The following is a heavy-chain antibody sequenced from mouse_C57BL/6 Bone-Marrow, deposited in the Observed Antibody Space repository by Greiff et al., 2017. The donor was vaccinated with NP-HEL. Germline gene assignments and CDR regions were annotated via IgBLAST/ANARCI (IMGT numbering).Heavy chain of an antibody. D-gene: IGHD2-3*01. CDR2: ISSGGSYT. CDR3: ARPDGYSSYWYFDG. CDR1: GFTFSSYG. Sequence: EVQVVESGGDLVKPGGSLKLSCAASGFTFSSYGMSWVRQTPDKRLEWVATISSGGSYTYYPDSVQGRFTLSRDNAKNTLYMQMSSLKSEDTAMYYGARPDGYSSYWYFDGWGTGTTVTVSA. J-gene: IGHJ1*03. V-gene: IGHV5-6*01.